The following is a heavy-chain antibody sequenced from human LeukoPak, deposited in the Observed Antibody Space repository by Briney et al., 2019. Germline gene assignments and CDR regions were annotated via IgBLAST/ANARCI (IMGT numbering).Heavy chain of an antibody. J-gene: IGHJ3*02. CDR2: ISYDGSNK. V-gene: IGHV3-30-3*01. CDR3: ARDRPYYYDSSGYYTDAFDI. D-gene: IGHD3-22*01. Sequence: PGRSLRLSCAASGFTFSSYAMHWVRQAPGKGLEWVAVISYDGSNKYYADSVKGRFTIPRDNAKNTLYLKMNSLRAEDTAVYYCARDRPYYYDSSGYYTDAFDIWGQGTMVTVSS. CDR1: GFTFSSYA.